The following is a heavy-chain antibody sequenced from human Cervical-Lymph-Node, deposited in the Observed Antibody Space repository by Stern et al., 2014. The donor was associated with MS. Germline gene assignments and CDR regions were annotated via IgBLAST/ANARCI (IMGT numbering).Heavy chain of an antibody. CDR2: ISWNSGNI. J-gene: IGHJ4*02. CDR3: AKDINLRGTYYFDY. V-gene: IGHV3-9*01. CDR1: GFTFDDYA. Sequence: EVQLLESGGGLVQPGRSLRLSCAASGFTFDDYAMHWVRQAPGKGLEWVSGISWNSGNIGYADSVKGRFTISRDNAKNSLYLQMNSLRAEDTALYYCAKDINLRGTYYFDYWGQGTLVTVPS. D-gene: IGHD2-15*01.